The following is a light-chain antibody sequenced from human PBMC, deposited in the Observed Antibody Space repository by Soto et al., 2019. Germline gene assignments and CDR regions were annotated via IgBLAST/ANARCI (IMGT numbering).Light chain of an antibody. CDR1: SSDVGGYNY. Sequence: QSALTLPASVSGSPGQSITISCTGTSSDVGGYNYVSWYQQHPGKAPKLMMFEVSNRPSGVSNRFSGSRSGNTASLTISGLQSEDEAEYYCNSYTSSSTFVFGTGTKLTVL. V-gene: IGLV2-14*01. J-gene: IGLJ1*01. CDR3: NSYTSSSTFV. CDR2: EVS.